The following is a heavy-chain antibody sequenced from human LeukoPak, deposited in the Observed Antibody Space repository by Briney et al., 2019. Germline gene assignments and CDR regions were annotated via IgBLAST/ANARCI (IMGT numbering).Heavy chain of an antibody. CDR2: MQYDGSVE. V-gene: IGHV3-30*02. CDR3: AQDIPIEQVPGLGPGY. CDR1: GFSLNNYG. J-gene: IGHJ4*02. D-gene: IGHD3-22*01. Sequence: PGGSLILSCLVSGFSLNNYGIHWVRQAPGKELEWVTFMQYDGSVEFYADSVKGRFTISRDNYRNTAFMQISGLRTEDTAVYFCAQDIPIEQVPGLGPGYWGRGTLVTVSS.